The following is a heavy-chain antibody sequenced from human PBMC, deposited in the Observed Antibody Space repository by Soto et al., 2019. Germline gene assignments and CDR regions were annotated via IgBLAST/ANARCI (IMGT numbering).Heavy chain of an antibody. Sequence: PGEYLKISCKGSGYSFTSYWISWVRQMPGKGLEWMGRIDPSDSYTNYSPSFQGHVTISADKSISTAYLQWSSLKASDTAMYYCARGTDSSGWYRYYYYGMDVWGQGTTVTVSS. CDR1: GYSFTSYW. CDR3: ARGTDSSGWYRYYYYGMDV. D-gene: IGHD6-19*01. J-gene: IGHJ6*02. CDR2: IDPSDSYT. V-gene: IGHV5-10-1*01.